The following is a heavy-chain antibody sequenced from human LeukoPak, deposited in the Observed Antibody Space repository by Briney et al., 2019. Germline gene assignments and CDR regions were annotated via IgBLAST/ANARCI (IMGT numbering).Heavy chain of an antibody. J-gene: IGHJ5*02. V-gene: IGHV4-34*01. CDR2: INHSGST. CDR3: AAGYCSGGSRYQA. CDR1: GGSFSGYY. D-gene: IGHD2-15*01. Sequence: SETLSLTCAVYGGSFSGYYWSWIRQPPGKGLEWIGEINHSGSTNYNPSLKSRVTISVDTSKNQFSLKLSSVTAADTAVYYCAAGYCSGGSRYQAWGQGTLVTVSS.